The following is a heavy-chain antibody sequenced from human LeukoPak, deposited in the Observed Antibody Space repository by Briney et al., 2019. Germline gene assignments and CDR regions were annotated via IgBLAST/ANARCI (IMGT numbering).Heavy chain of an antibody. Sequence: RGSLRLSCAASGFTFSSYGMHWVRQAPGKGLEWVAFIRYDGSNKYYADSVKGRFTISRDNSKNTLYLQMNSLRAEDTAVYYCAKIKYSSPSVNYWGQGTLVTVSS. CDR2: IRYDGSNK. CDR3: AKIKYSSPSVNY. CDR1: GFTFSSYG. D-gene: IGHD6-6*01. V-gene: IGHV3-30*02. J-gene: IGHJ4*02.